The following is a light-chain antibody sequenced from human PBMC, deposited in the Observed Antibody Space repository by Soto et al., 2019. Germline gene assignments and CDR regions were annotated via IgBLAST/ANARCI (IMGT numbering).Light chain of an antibody. J-gene: IGKJ1*01. V-gene: IGKV1-5*01. CDR2: DAS. Sequence: DIKMTHSPSSLSASVGDRVTITCRASQSISHFLAWYQQKPGKVPKXLIYDASNLESGVPSRFSGSGSGTDFTLTISGLQPDDFTTYYCQQYSSYSRAFGQGTKVDIK. CDR3: QQYSSYSRA. CDR1: QSISHF.